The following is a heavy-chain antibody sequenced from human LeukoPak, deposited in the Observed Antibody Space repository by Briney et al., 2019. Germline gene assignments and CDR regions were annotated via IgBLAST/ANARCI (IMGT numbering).Heavy chain of an antibody. CDR2: IFGSGGSP. J-gene: IGHJ4*02. CDR3: GKTTVGYSSGQKPAWPVDY. CDR1: GFTFGSHA. V-gene: IGHV3-23*01. D-gene: IGHD5-18*01. Sequence: GGSLRLSCEASGFTFGSHAMYWVRQAPGKGLEWVAGIFGSGGSPHYADPVKGRFTISRDNSRNTVYLQINSPRAEDTAVYYCGKTTVGYSSGQKPAWPVDYWGQGTLVTVSS.